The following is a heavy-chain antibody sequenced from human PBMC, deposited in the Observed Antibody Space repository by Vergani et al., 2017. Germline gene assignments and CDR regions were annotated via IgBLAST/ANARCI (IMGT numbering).Heavy chain of an antibody. CDR2: ISSSGSAI. Sequence: EVQLVESGGGLVQPGGSLRLSCAASGFTFSSYEMNWVRQAPGKGLEWVSYISSSGSAIYYADSVKGRFTISRDNAKHSLYLQMNSLRSEYTAVYYCARDGGGSGWDEKAAYMDVWGEGTTVTVSS. V-gene: IGHV3-48*03. CDR1: GFTFSSYE. D-gene: IGHD6-19*01. J-gene: IGHJ6*03. CDR3: ARDGGGSGWDEKAAYMDV.